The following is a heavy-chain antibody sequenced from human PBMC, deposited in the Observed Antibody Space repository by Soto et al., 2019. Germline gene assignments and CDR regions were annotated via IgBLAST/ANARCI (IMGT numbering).Heavy chain of an antibody. CDR1: GGSISSSSYY. CDR2: IYYSGST. CDR3: AGHPYSWSYTFFDY. J-gene: IGHJ4*02. D-gene: IGHD1-26*01. V-gene: IGHV4-39*01. Sequence: SETLSLTCTVSGGSISSSSYYWGWIRQPPGKGLEWIGSIYYSGSTYYNPSLNSRVTISVDTSKNQFSLKLSSVTAAVTAVYVCAGHPYSWSYTFFDYWGQGTLVTVSS.